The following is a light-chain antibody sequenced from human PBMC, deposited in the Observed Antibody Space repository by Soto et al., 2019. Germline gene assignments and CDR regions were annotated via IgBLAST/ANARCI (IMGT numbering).Light chain of an antibody. Sequence: EIVLTQSPGPRSLSPGERATLSCRASQSVSTSYLAWYQQKPGQAPRLLIYGASSRATGIPDRFSGSGSGTDFTLTISRLEPEDVAVDYCQQYGSSPWTFGQGTKVEIK. CDR1: QSVSTSY. CDR2: GAS. J-gene: IGKJ1*01. CDR3: QQYGSSPWT. V-gene: IGKV3-20*01.